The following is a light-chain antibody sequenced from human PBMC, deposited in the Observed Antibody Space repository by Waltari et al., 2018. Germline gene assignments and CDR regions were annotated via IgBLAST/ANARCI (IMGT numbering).Light chain of an antibody. Sequence: DIQMTQSPSSLSAAVGDRVTITCRASQGISNDVAWYQQRPGKVPKLLIYAASTLQSGVPSRFRGSGSATDFTLPIRSLPPASVASYYCQKYNSALFSSGPWPKVAIK. CDR1: QGISND. CDR3: QKYNSALFS. J-gene: IGKJ3*01. CDR2: AAS. V-gene: IGKV1-27*01.